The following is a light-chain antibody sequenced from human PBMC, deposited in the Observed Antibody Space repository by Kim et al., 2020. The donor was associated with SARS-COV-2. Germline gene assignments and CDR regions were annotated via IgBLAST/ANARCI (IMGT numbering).Light chain of an antibody. J-gene: IGLJ3*02. CDR3: ASWDDSLNEGV. Sequence: GRRFTTSFAGTSSNLETNTFHWYPQLPGTAPKLLIFISIQRPSGVPDRFSGSKSGTSASLAISGLQSEDEADYYCASWDDSLNEGVFGGGTQLTVL. CDR1: SSNLETNT. V-gene: IGLV1-44*01. CDR2: ISI.